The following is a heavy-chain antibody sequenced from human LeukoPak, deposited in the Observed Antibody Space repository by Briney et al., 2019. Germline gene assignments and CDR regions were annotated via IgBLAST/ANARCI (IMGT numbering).Heavy chain of an antibody. Sequence: GASVKVSCKASGYTFTGYYMHWVRQAPGQGLEWIGWINPNSGGTNYAQKFQGRVTMTRDTSISTAYMELSRLRSDDTAVYFCARAIGQLQNLYYYYYYMDVWGKGTTVTVSS. J-gene: IGHJ6*03. V-gene: IGHV1-2*02. D-gene: IGHD6-6*01. CDR3: ARAIGQLQNLYYYYYYMDV. CDR2: INPNSGGT. CDR1: GYTFTGYY.